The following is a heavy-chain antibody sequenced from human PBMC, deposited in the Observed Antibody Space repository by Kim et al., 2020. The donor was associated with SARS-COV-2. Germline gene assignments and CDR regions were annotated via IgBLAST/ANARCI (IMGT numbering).Heavy chain of an antibody. Sequence: GGSLRLSCAASGFTFSSYWMHWVRQAPGKGLVWVSRINSDGSSTSYADSVKGRFTISRDNAKNTLYLQMNSLRAEDTAVYYCARAPLQYPDAFDIWGQGTMVTVSS. V-gene: IGHV3-74*01. D-gene: IGHD4-4*01. CDR3: ARAPLQYPDAFDI. J-gene: IGHJ3*02. CDR2: INSDGSST. CDR1: GFTFSSYW.